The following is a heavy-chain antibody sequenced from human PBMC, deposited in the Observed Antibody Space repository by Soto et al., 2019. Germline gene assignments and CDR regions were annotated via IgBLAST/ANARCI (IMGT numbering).Heavy chain of an antibody. Sequence: EVQLLQSGGGLVQPGGSLRLSCAVSGFTFTTYGVTWVRQATGRGLEWVSGFSGYGGGTFYAASVKGRFTISRDNSTVYLQMNSLRPEDTAVYFCTRWNGYGDSWGQGNLVTVSS. D-gene: IGHD4-17*01. CDR1: GFTFTTYG. V-gene: IGHV3-23*01. J-gene: IGHJ5*02. CDR2: FSGYGGGT. CDR3: TRWNGYGDS.